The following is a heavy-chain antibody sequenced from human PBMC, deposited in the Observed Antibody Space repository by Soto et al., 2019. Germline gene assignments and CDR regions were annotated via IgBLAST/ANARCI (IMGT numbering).Heavy chain of an antibody. V-gene: IGHV3-30*18. D-gene: IGHD3-3*01. CDR3: AKVKSGYFIFDY. CDR1: GFTFSSYG. CDR2: ISYDGSNK. Sequence: QVQLVESGGGVVQPGRSLRLSCAASGFTFSSYGMHLVRQAPGKGLEWVAVISYDGSNKDYADSVKGRFTISRDNSKNTLYLQMNSLRAEDTAVYYCAKVKSGYFIFDYWGQGTMVTVSS. J-gene: IGHJ4*02.